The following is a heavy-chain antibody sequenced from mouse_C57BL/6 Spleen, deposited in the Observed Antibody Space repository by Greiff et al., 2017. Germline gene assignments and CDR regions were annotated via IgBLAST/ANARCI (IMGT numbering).Heavy chain of an antibody. V-gene: IGHV1-76*01. J-gene: IGHJ1*03. CDR2: IYPGSGNT. D-gene: IGHD1-1*01. Sequence: QVHVKQSGAELVRPGASVKLSCKASGYTFTDYYINWVKQRPGQGLEWIARIYPGSGNTYYNEKFKGKATLTAEKSSSTAYMQLSSLTSEDSAVYFCARNYYAPYWYFDVWGTGTTVTVSS. CDR3: ARNYYAPYWYFDV. CDR1: GYTFTDYY.